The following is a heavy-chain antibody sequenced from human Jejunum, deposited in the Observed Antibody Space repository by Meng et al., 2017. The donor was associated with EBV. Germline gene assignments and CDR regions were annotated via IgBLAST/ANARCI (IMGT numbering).Heavy chain of an antibody. CDR2: IFYSGST. D-gene: IGHD1-26*01. CDR1: GGSISSISFY. V-gene: IGHV4-39*07. Sequence: LPLAELGPGVVTPSVTLPVTCTCLGGSISSISFYWGWLRQPPWKWLEWIGNIFYSGSTYYNPSLQSRVTISLDTSRNEFSLKLSSVTAADTAVYYCARASGSYWYWGQGTLVTVSS. J-gene: IGHJ4*02. CDR3: ARASGSYWY.